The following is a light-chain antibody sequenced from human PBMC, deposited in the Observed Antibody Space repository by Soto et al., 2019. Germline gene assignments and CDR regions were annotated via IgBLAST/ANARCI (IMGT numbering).Light chain of an antibody. CDR3: VSFTPSTTYV. CDR2: DVA. J-gene: IGLJ1*01. CDR1: SSDVGGSNF. Sequence: QSALTQPASVSASPGQSITISCTGTSSDVGGSNFVSWYHQHPGKHPKLIIYDVATRPSGVSNRFSGSKSGSTASLIISRLQTEDEADYYCVSFTPSTTYVFGSGTKLTVL. V-gene: IGLV2-14*03.